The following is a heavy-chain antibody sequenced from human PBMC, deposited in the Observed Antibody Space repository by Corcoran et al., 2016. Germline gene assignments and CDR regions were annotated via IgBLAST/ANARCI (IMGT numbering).Heavy chain of an antibody. D-gene: IGHD6-19*01. CDR1: GGSISSYY. J-gene: IGHJ5*02. CDR2: IYYSGST. V-gene: IGHV4-59*01. CDR3: ARGKWLASGRYWFDP. Sequence: QVQLQESGPGLVKPSETLSLTCTVSGGSISSYYWSWIRQPPGKGLEWIGYIYYSGSTNYNPSLKSRVTISVDTSKNQFSLKLSSVTAADTAVYYCARGKWLASGRYWFDPWGQGTLVTVSS.